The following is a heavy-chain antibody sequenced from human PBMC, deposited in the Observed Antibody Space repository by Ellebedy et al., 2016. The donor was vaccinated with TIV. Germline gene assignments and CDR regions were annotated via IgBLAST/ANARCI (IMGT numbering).Heavy chain of an antibody. CDR1: GYTFTGHY. D-gene: IGHD6-19*01. Sequence: AASVKVSCKASGYTFTGHYMHWVRQAPGQGLEWMGWINPNSGGTNYAQKFQGRVTMTRDTSISTAYMELSRLRSDDTAVYYCASMDSSGWYLDHDYWGQGTLSTVSS. V-gene: IGHV1-2*02. CDR2: INPNSGGT. J-gene: IGHJ4*02. CDR3: ASMDSSGWYLDHDY.